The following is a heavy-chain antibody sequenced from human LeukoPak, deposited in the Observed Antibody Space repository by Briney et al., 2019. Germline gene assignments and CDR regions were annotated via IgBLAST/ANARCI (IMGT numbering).Heavy chain of an antibody. CDR3: ARMNTAMVNGLNYYYFMDV. D-gene: IGHD5-18*01. CDR1: GFTFADYA. J-gene: IGHJ6*03. Sequence: PGGSLRLSCAASGFTFADYAMHWVRQAPGQGLEWVSGISWNSGSIGYADSVKGRFTISRDNAKNSLYLQMNSLRAEDTAVYYCARMNTAMVNGLNYYYFMDVGGRGTTVTIS. V-gene: IGHV3-9*01. CDR2: ISWNSGSI.